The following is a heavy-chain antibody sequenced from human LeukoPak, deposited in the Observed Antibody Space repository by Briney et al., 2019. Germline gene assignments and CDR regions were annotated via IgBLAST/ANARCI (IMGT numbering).Heavy chain of an antibody. CDR2: ISSSGSTI. D-gene: IGHD6-13*01. J-gene: IGHJ5*02. Sequence: GGSLRLSCATSGFTFSDYYMSWIRQAPGKGLEWVSYISSSGSTIYYADSVKGRITIPRDNAKNSLYLQMSSLRAEDTAVYYCARTDSSSWYPNWFGPWGQGTLVTVSS. CDR3: ARTDSSSWYPNWFGP. CDR1: GFTFSDYY. V-gene: IGHV3-11*01.